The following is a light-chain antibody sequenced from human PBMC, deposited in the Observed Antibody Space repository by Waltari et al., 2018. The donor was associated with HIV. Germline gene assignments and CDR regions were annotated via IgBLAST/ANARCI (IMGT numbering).Light chain of an antibody. CDR3: SSYAGTNNLL. CDR2: EVT. J-gene: IGLJ2*01. V-gene: IGLV2-8*01. CDR1: SSDVGGYNY. Sequence: QSALTQPPSASGSPGQSVTISCTGTSSDVGGYNYVSWYQQHPGKAPKLMIYEVTNLPSGVPDRFSGSKSGNTASLTVSGLQAEDEADYYCSSYAGTNNLLFGGGTKLTVL.